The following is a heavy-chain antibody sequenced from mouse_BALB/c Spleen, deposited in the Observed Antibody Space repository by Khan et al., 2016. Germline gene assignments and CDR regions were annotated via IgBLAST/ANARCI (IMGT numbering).Heavy chain of an antibody. Sequence: EVKLLESGGGLVQPGGSLKFSCAASGFDFSRYWMSWVRQAPGKGLEWIGEINPDSSMINYTPSLKDKFIISRDNAKNTLYLQMSKVRSEDTALYYCARRVNYSWVAYWGQGTLVTVSA. CDR2: INPDSSMI. J-gene: IGHJ3*01. V-gene: IGHV4-1*02. D-gene: IGHD2-1*01. CDR1: GFDFSRYW. CDR3: ARRVNYSWVAY.